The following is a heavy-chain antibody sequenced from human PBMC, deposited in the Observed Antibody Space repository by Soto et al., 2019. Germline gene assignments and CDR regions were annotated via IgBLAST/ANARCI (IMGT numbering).Heavy chain of an antibody. CDR3: ARDWKGAEGFDP. V-gene: IGHV1-18*01. Sequence: QVQLVQSGAEVKKPGASVKVSCKASGYTFSTYGFSWVRQAPGQGLEWMGWIGADNGDTNYAQNFQGRVTMTTDTSXXXXXXXLRSLTSDDTAVYFCARDWKGAEGFDPWGQGTLVTVSS. CDR1: GYTFSTYG. J-gene: IGHJ5*02. D-gene: IGHD1-1*01. CDR2: IGADNGDT.